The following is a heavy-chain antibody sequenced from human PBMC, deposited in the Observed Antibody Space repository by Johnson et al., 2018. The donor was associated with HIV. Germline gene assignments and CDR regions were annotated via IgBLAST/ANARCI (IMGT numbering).Heavy chain of an antibody. CDR3: ARDPSRLRQSDI. V-gene: IGHV3-7*01. CDR2: IKEDGSDE. D-gene: IGHD3-16*01. Sequence: VQVVESGGGLVQPGESLRLSCAASGFPFFNYWMSWVRQAPGKGLEWVANIKEDGSDEYYVDSVKGRFTISRDNAKNSLYLQMNSLRAEETAVYYCARDPSRLRQSDIWGQGTMVTVSS. CDR1: GFPFFNYW. J-gene: IGHJ3*02.